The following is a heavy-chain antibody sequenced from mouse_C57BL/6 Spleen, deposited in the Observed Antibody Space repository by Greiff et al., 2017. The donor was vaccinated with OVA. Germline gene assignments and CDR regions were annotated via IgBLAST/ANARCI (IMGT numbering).Heavy chain of an antibody. V-gene: IGHV5-9-1*02. CDR2: ISSGGDYI. CDR3: TRAYDYYAMDY. Sequence: DVHLVESGEGLVKPGGSLKLSCAASGFTFSSYAMSWVRQTPEKRLEWVAYISSGGDYIYYADTVKGRFTISRDNARNTLYLQMSSLKSEDTAMYYCTRAYDYYAMDYWGQGTSVTVSS. CDR1: GFTFSSYA. J-gene: IGHJ4*01.